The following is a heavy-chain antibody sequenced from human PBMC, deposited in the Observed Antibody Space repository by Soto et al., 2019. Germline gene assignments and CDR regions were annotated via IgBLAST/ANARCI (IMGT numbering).Heavy chain of an antibody. Sequence: SENPSLTCAVYRGSFSGYYWSWIRQPPEKGLEWNGEINHSGSTNYNPSLKSRVTISVDTSKNQFSLKLSSVTAADTAVYYCARASSHRTHRYYYYYGMDVWGQGTTVTVSS. CDR2: INHSGST. V-gene: IGHV4-34*01. J-gene: IGHJ6*02. CDR3: ARASSHRTHRYYYYYGMDV. CDR1: RGSFSGYY. D-gene: IGHD2-2*01.